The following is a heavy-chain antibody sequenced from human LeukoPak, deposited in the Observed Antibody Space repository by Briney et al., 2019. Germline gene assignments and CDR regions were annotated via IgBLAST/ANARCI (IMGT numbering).Heavy chain of an antibody. Sequence: PSETLSLTCAVYGGSFSGYYWSWIRQPPGKGLEWIGEINHSGSTNYNPSLKSRVTISVDTSKNQFSLKLSSVTAADTAVYYCARGREAMGEPMIDYWGQGTLVTVSS. D-gene: IGHD5-18*01. J-gene: IGHJ4*02. CDR2: INHSGST. CDR1: GGSFSGYY. V-gene: IGHV4-34*01. CDR3: ARGREAMGEPMIDY.